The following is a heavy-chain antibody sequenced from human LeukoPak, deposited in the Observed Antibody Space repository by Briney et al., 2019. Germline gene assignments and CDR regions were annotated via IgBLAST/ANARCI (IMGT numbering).Heavy chain of an antibody. CDR1: GFTFSSYA. V-gene: IGHV3-23*01. CDR3: AKYGPQDSGSSHFDY. Sequence: GGALRLSCAASGFTFSSYAMSWVRQAPGKGLEWVSAIRDSGSSTHYADSVKGRFTTSRDNSKNTLVLQMNSLRAEDMAIYYCAKYGPQDSGSSHFDYWGQGALVTVSS. CDR2: IRDSGSST. D-gene: IGHD1-26*01. J-gene: IGHJ4*02.